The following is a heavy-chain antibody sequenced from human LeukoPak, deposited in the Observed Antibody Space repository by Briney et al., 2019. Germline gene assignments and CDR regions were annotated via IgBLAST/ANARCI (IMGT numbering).Heavy chain of an antibody. Sequence: GGSLRLSCAASGFTFSSYAMSWVRQAPGKGLEWVSAISGSGGSTYYADSVKGRFTISRDNSKNTLYLQMNSLRAEDTAVYYCAKMEIDFGVVIGEFDYWGQGTLVTVSS. D-gene: IGHD3-3*01. CDR1: GFTFSSYA. CDR3: AKMEIDFGVVIGEFDY. CDR2: ISGSGGST. J-gene: IGHJ4*02. V-gene: IGHV3-23*01.